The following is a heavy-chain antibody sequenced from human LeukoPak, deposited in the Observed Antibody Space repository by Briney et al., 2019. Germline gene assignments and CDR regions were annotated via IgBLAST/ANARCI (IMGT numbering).Heavy chain of an antibody. CDR1: GYTFTSYY. V-gene: IGHV1-46*03. CDR2: INPSGGNT. D-gene: IGHD6-13*01. CDR3: ARVSVTGLAAGVFDY. J-gene: IGHJ4*02. Sequence: GASVKVSCKASGYTFTSYYMHWVRQAPGQGLEWMGIINPSGGNTSYAQKFQGRVTMTRDTSTSTVYMELSSLRSEDTAVYYCARVSVTGLAAGVFDYWGQGTLVTVSS.